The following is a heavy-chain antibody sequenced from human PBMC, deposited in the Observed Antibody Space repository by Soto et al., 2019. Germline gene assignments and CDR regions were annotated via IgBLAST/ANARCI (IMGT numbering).Heavy chain of an antibody. J-gene: IGHJ6*02. CDR1: GGSMSPYY. V-gene: IGHV4-59*08. D-gene: IGHD7-27*01. CDR3: ARHSKKTGDFDYYDGMDV. CDR2: IYYRGNT. Sequence: PSETLSLTCSVFGGSMSPYYWSWIRQSPGKGLEWIANIYYRGNTNYNPSLESRVTISIDTSKNQFSLKLNSLTAADTAVYYCARHSKKTGDFDYYDGMDVWGQGTTVT.